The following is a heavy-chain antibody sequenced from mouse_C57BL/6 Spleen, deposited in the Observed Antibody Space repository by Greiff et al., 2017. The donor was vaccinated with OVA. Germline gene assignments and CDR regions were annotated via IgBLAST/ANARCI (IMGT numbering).Heavy chain of an antibody. CDR2: IYPGDGDT. Sequence: VQLQQSGAELVKPGASVKISCKASGYAFTSSWMNWVKQRPGQGLEWIGRIYPGDGDTNYNEKFKGKATLTADKSSSTAYMQLSSLTSEDFAVYFGECAYDNCETDYFGDWGQGTRLTVSA. D-gene: IGHD2-10*02. CDR1: GYAFTSSW. J-gene: IGHJ2*03. V-gene: IGHV1-82*01. CDR3: ECAYDNCETDYFGD.